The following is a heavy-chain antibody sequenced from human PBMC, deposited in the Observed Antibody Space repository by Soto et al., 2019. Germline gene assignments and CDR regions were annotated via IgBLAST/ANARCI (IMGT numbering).Heavy chain of an antibody. CDR3: ARGRVAATGYYYFDY. V-gene: IGHV1-3*01. CDR2: ITAGNGNT. J-gene: IGHJ4*02. D-gene: IGHD1-26*01. CDR1: GYTFTSYS. Sequence: ASVTVSCTASGYTFTSYSMHWVRQAPGQRLEWMGWITAGNGNTKYSQKFQGRITITRDTSASTAYMALSSLRSEDRAVYYCARGRVAATGYYYFDYWGQGTPVTVSS.